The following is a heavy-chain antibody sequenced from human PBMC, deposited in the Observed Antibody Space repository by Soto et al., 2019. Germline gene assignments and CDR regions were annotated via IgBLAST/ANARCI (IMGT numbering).Heavy chain of an antibody. V-gene: IGHV5-51*01. Sequence: TGESLKISCKCSGYSFTSYWIGWVRQMPEKGLEWMGIIYPGDSDTRYSPSFQGQVTISADKSISTAYLQWSSLKASDTAMYYCARRGYCSSSSGQAGLVFAYWAQGSLVIVSS. CDR1: GYSFTSYW. CDR3: ARRGYCSSSSGQAGLVFAY. CDR2: IYPGDSDT. D-gene: IGHD2-2*01. J-gene: IGHJ4*02.